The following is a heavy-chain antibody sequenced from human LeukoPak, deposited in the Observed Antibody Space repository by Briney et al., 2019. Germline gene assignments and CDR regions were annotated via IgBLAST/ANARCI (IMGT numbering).Heavy chain of an antibody. D-gene: IGHD5-12*01. CDR1: GYTFTSYY. V-gene: IGHV1-46*01. CDR3: ARDWRLRSRGQGYYHYMDV. J-gene: IGHJ6*03. CDR2: IDPSGGST. Sequence: GASVKVSCKASGYTFTSYYMHWVRQAPGQGLEWMGIIDPSGGSTSYAQKFQGRVTMTRDTSTSTVYMELSSLRSEDTAVYYCARDWRLRSRGQGYYHYMDVWGKGTTVTVSS.